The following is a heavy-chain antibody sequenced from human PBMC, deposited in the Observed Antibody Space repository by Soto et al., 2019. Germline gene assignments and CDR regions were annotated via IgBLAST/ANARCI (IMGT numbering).Heavy chain of an antibody. CDR3: ARDSNVGGLRSY. CDR2: IYYSGST. V-gene: IGHV4-30-4*01. D-gene: IGHD4-17*01. CDR1: GGSISSVDYY. Sequence: QVQLQESGPGLVKPSQTLSLTCTVSGGSISSVDYYWSWIRQPPGKGLEWIGYIYYSGSTYYNPTLKSRLTPSVDTSTNHSSLKLSSVTAADTAVYYCARDSNVGGLRSYWGQGTLVTVPS. J-gene: IGHJ4*02.